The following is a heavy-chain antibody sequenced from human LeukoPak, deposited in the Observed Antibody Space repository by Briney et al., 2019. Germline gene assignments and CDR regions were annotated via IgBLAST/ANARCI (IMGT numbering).Heavy chain of an antibody. CDR3: ARDRMSGSSWPTAAFNY. Sequence: GGSLRLSCAASGFTFSSSWMYWVRQRPGKGLVWVSRINPDGSTTNYADSMKGRFTISRDNSKNTLYLQMNSLRAEDTAVYYCARDRMSGSSWPTAAFNYWGQGTLVTVSS. CDR1: GFTFSSSW. V-gene: IGHV3-74*01. D-gene: IGHD6-13*01. J-gene: IGHJ4*02. CDR2: INPDGSTT.